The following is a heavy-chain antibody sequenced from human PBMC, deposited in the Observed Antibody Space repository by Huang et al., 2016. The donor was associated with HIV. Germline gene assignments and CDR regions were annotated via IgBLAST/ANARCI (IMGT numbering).Heavy chain of an antibody. CDR1: GYDFGSYG. V-gene: IGHV1-18*01. CDR3: ARDPYYSNRWKRNDASFL. D-gene: IGHD4-4*01. J-gene: IGHJ3*01. Sequence: QVQLVQSGGEVVQPGASVRVSCKASGYDFGSYGMSWVRQAPGQGLEWLGWIGSDSRDTSPAQKFQGRVTMTTDTSTTTTYMELSSLRSDDTAMYYCARDPYYSNRWKRNDASFLWGQGTMITVSS. CDR2: IGSDSRDT.